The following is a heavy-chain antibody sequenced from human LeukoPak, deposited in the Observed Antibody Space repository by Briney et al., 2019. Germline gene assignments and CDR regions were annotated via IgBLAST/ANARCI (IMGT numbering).Heavy chain of an antibody. J-gene: IGHJ4*02. Sequence: SETLSLTCTVSGGSISSYYWSWIRQPPGKGLEWIGYIYYSGSTNYNPSLKSRVTISVDTSKNRFSLKLSSVTAADTAVYYCARDLGNYYDSSGYSFDYWGQGTLVTVSS. D-gene: IGHD3-22*01. V-gene: IGHV4-59*01. CDR3: ARDLGNYYDSSGYSFDY. CDR1: GGSISSYY. CDR2: IYYSGST.